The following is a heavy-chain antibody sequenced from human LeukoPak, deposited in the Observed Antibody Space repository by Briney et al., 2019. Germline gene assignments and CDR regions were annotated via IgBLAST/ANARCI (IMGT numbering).Heavy chain of an antibody. Sequence: GGSLRLSCAASGFTFSTYAMSWVRQAPGKGLEWVSTISESGSHTYYADSVKGRFTISRDNSKNTLSLQMNSLRAEDTATYFCAKDTPNSATSGYHIDRWGPGSLVTVSS. D-gene: IGHD3-22*01. CDR1: GFTFSTYA. CDR3: AKDTPNSATSGYHIDR. V-gene: IGHV3-23*01. CDR2: ISESGSHT. J-gene: IGHJ5*02.